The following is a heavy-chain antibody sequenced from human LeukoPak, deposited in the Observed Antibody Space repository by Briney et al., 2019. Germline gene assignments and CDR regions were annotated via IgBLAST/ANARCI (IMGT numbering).Heavy chain of an antibody. CDR3: ASFFWSGYYPF. J-gene: IGHJ4*02. V-gene: IGHV4-39*07. CDR2: IYYSGST. D-gene: IGHD3-3*01. CDR1: GGSISSSSYY. Sequence: SETLSLTCTVSGGSISSSSYYWGWIRQPPGKGLEWIGSIYYSGSTYYNPSLKSRVTISVDTSKNQFSLKLSSVTAADTAVYYCASFFWSGYYPFWGQGTLVTVSS.